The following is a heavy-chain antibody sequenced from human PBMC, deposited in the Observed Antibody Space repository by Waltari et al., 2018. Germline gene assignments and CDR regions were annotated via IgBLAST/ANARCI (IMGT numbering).Heavy chain of an antibody. D-gene: IGHD6-19*01. CDR3: ACIAVAGGSGY. CDR1: GLTFSSYV. Sequence: QVQLVGSGGGSVQPGRSLRLSCAASGLTFSSYVLHWVRQAPGKGLEWVAVIWYDGSNKYYADSVKGRFTISRDNSKNTLYLQMNSLRAEDTAMYYCACIAVAGGSGYWGQGTLVTVSS. J-gene: IGHJ4*02. V-gene: IGHV3-33*08. CDR2: IWYDGSNK.